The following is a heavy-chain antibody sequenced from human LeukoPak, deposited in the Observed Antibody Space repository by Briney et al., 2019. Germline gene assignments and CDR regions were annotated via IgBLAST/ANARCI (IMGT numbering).Heavy chain of an antibody. CDR2: IWYDGSNK. CDR1: GFTFSSYG. Sequence: GRSLRLSCAASGFTFSSYGVHWVRQAPGKGLEWVAVIWYDGSNKYYADSVKGRFTISRDNSKNTLYLQMNSLRAEDTAVYYCARDPAPHDSSGYFDYWGQGTLVTVSS. D-gene: IGHD3-22*01. CDR3: ARDPAPHDSSGYFDY. J-gene: IGHJ4*02. V-gene: IGHV3-33*01.